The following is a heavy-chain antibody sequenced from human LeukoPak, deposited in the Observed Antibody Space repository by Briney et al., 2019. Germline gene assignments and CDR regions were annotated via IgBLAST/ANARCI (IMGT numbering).Heavy chain of an antibody. Sequence: GESLQISCQGSGYSFTSFWIGWVRQMPGKGLEWMGIIYPGDSETRYTPSFQGQVTFSGDKSINTAYLQWSSLKASDTAIYYCAAIRSYSDAFDIWGQGTMVTVTS. CDR3: AAIRSYSDAFDI. CDR1: GYSFTSFW. D-gene: IGHD2-21*01. CDR2: IYPGDSET. J-gene: IGHJ3*02. V-gene: IGHV5-51*01.